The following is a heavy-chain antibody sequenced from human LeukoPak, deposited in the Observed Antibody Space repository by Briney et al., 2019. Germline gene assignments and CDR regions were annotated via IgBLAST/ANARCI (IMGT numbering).Heavy chain of an antibody. V-gene: IGHV3-23*01. CDR1: DFTFANYA. CDR2: IKGSGSYP. D-gene: IGHD4-17*01. Sequence: HAGGSLRLSCVGSDFTFANYAMTWVRLTPGKGPEWVSSIKGSGSYPMYADSVSGRFTTSRDNSRNTIFLQMTSLRDEDTAIYYCGRDPNGDYIGAFEFWGLGTLVSVSS. J-gene: IGHJ3*01. CDR3: GRDPNGDYIGAFEF.